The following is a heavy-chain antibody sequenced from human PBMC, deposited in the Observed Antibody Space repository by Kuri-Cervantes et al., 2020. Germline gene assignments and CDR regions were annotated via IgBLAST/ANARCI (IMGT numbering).Heavy chain of an antibody. CDR2: INQDGSAK. Sequence: GESLKISCAASGFIFSSSRMSWVRQAPGKGLEWVANINQDGSAKDYVDSMKGRFTISRDNAKNTLYLQMNSLRAEDTAVYYCARDLRSGSFDYWGQGTLVTVSS. D-gene: IGHD1-26*01. J-gene: IGHJ4*02. V-gene: IGHV3-7*01. CDR3: ARDLRSGSFDY. CDR1: GFIFSSSR.